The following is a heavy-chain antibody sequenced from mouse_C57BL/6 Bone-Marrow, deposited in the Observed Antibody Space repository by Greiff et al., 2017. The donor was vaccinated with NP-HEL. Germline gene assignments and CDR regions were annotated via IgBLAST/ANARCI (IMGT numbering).Heavy chain of an antibody. D-gene: IGHD1-1*01. V-gene: IGHV1-4*01. J-gene: IGHJ4*01. CDR2: INPSSGYT. CDR1: GYTFTRYT. CDR3: SLLLRSYYYAIDY. Sequence: VQLHQSGAELARPGASVKMSCKASGYTFTRYTLHWVKPRPGQGLEWLGYINPSSGYTTSNQTFKDKATLTADKSSSTAYMQLSSLTSEDSAVYYCSLLLRSYYYAIDYWGHGTSVTVSS.